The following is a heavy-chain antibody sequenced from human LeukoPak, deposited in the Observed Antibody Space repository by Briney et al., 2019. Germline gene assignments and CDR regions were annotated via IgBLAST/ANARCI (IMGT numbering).Heavy chain of an antibody. CDR2: IWYDGSNK. J-gene: IGHJ4*02. V-gene: IGHV3-33*01. D-gene: IGHD3-10*01. Sequence: GGSLRLSCAASGFTFSSYGMHWVRQAPGKGLEWVAVIWYDGSNKYYADSVKGRFTISRDNSKNTLYLQMNSLRAEDTAVYYCARDFPMVRGVLSYWGQGTLVTVSS. CDR3: ARDFPMVRGVLSY. CDR1: GFTFSSYG.